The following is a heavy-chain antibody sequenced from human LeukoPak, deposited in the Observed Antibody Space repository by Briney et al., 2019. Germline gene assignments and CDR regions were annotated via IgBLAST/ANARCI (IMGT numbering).Heavy chain of an antibody. Sequence: PSETLSLTCTVPGGSISSYYWSWIRQPPGKGLEWIVNIYYRGGTNYNPSLKSRLTISVDTSKNQFSLKLSSVTAADTAVYYCATSKLQLFPFDCWGQGTLVTVSS. V-gene: IGHV4-59*08. CDR1: GGSISSYY. CDR3: ATSKLQLFPFDC. D-gene: IGHD3-10*01. J-gene: IGHJ4*02. CDR2: IYYRGGT.